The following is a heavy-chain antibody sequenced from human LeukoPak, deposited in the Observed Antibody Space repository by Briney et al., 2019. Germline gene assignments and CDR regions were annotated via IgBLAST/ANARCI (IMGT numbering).Heavy chain of an antibody. CDR1: GFTFTNYW. CDR2: INPDGSEK. CDR3: ARDYYYGSGSYLK. Sequence: GGSLRLSCAASGFTFTNYWMSWVRQAPGKGLEWVANINPDGSEKYYVDSVKGRFTISRDNAKNSLYLQMNSLRAEDTAVYYCARDYYYGSGSYLKWGQGTLVTVSS. J-gene: IGHJ4*02. V-gene: IGHV3-7*01. D-gene: IGHD3-10*01.